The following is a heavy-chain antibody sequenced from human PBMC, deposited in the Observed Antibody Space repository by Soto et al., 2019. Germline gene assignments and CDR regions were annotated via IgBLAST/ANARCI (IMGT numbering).Heavy chain of an antibody. D-gene: IGHD1-26*01. Sequence: EVQLLESGGGLGQPGGSLRLSCAPSGFTFSSYAMSWVRQAPGKGLEWVSAISGSGGSTYYADSVKGRFTISRDNSKNTLYLQMSSRRAEVTAVYYCAKYEGVGDTYYGMDVWGQGATVTVSS. J-gene: IGHJ6*02. CDR1: GFTFSSYA. CDR2: ISGSGGST. CDR3: AKYEGVGDTYYGMDV. V-gene: IGHV3-23*01.